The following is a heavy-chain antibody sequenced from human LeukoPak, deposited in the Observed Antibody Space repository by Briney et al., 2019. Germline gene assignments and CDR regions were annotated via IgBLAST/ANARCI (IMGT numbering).Heavy chain of an antibody. J-gene: IGHJ6*03. V-gene: IGHV3-33*06. CDR3: AKDNLRDFWSGYPQYYMEV. D-gene: IGHD3-3*01. CDR2: IWYDGSNK. Sequence: PGGSLRLSCAASGFTFSSYGMHWVRQAPGKGLEWVAVIWYDGSNKYYADSVKGRFTISRDNSKNTLYLQMNSLRAEDTAVYYCAKDNLRDFWSGYPQYYMEVWGKGTTVTVSS. CDR1: GFTFSSYG.